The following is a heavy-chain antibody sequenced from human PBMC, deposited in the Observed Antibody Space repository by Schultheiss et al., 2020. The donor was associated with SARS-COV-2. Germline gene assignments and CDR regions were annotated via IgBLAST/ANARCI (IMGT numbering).Heavy chain of an antibody. D-gene: IGHD5-18*01. CDR2: ISYDGSNK. J-gene: IGHJ4*02. V-gene: IGHV3-30*03. CDR1: GFTFSSYG. Sequence: GGSLRLSCAASGFTFSSYGMHWVRQAPGKGLEWVAVISYDGSNKYYADSVKGRFTISRDNSKNTLYLQMNSLRAEDTAVYYCLSYRRARDTATHPFDYWGQGTLVTVSS. CDR3: LSYRRARDTATHPFDY.